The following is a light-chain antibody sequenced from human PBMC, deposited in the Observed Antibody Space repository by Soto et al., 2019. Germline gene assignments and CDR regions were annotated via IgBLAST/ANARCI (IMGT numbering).Light chain of an antibody. V-gene: IGLV2-8*01. CDR3: SSSAGIYHYLV. CDR2: EVN. Sequence: QSVLTQPPSASGSPGQSVTISCTGTSSDIGGYNSVSWYQQHPGKAPRLMIYEVNKRPSGVPDRFSGSKSGYTASLTVSGLQTEDVAFSYCSSSAGIYHYLVFGGGTKLTVL. J-gene: IGLJ3*02. CDR1: SSDIGGYNS.